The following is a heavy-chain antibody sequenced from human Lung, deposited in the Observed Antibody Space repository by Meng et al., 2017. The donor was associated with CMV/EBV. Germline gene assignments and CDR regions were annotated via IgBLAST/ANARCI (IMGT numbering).Heavy chain of an antibody. Sequence: GGSLRLXCAASGITFNTYAMHWVRQAPGKGLEWVAVISYDGSNKYTADSVQGRVTISRDNSKNNLYLQMNSLTVEDTAVYYCVRDQGGESMIAVLIERFGMDVXGQGXTVTVSS. J-gene: IGHJ6*02. V-gene: IGHV3-30*04. D-gene: IGHD3-22*01. CDR3: VRDQGGESMIAVLIERFGMDV. CDR1: GITFNTYA. CDR2: ISYDGSNK.